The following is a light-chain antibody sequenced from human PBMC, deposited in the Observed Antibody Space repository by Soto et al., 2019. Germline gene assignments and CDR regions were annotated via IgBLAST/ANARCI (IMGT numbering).Light chain of an antibody. CDR1: QSVSSSY. V-gene: IGKV3-20*01. Sequence: EIVLTQSPGTLSLSPGERATLSCRDSQSVSSSYLAWYQQKPGQAPRLLSYGASSRATGIPDRFSGSGSGTDFTLTISRLEPEDFAVYYCQQYGSSPQTFGQGTKVDIK. J-gene: IGKJ1*01. CDR2: GAS. CDR3: QQYGSSPQT.